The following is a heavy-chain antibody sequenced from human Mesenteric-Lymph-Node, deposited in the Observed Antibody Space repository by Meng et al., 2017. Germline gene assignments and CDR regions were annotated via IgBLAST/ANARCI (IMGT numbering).Heavy chain of an antibody. CDR1: GGSLSDYH. CDR2: INPSGDT. Sequence: QVQLQQWGAGLLKPSETLSLPCGVYGGSLSDYHWNWIRQPPGKGLEWIGQINPSGDTNYSPSLKSRVTISVDTSKNQFSLKLSSVTAADTAVYYCARVAAAGNEWFDPWGQGTLVTVSS. V-gene: IGHV4-34*01. J-gene: IGHJ5*02. D-gene: IGHD6-13*01. CDR3: ARVAAAGNEWFDP.